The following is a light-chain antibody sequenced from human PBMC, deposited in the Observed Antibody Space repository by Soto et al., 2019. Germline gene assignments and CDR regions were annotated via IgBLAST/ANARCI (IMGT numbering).Light chain of an antibody. CDR2: EVN. V-gene: IGLV2-14*01. CDR1: SSDIGGYTY. CDR3: SSYTSTTTPVV. Sequence: QSALTQPASVSGSPGQSITISCTGTSSDIGGYTYVSWYQQHPGKVPKLMIYEVNNRPSGVSNRFSGSKSGNTASLTISGLQAEDEADYYCSSYTSTTTPVVFGGGTKLTVL. J-gene: IGLJ2*01.